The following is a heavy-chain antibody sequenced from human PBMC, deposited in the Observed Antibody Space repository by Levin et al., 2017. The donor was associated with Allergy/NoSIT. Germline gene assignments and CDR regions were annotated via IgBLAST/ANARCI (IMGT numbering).Heavy chain of an antibody. CDR2: ISDDGSSE. D-gene: IGHD1-1*01. Sequence: GESLKISFAASGFTFSNYAMHWVRQAPGKGLEWVGVISDDGSSEFYIDSVKGRFTISRGNSKNRLYLQMDSLRAEDTALYYCVREIAEEGTWGQGTLVIVSS. V-gene: IGHV3-30-3*01. CDR1: GFTFSNYA. J-gene: IGHJ4*02. CDR3: VREIAEEGT.